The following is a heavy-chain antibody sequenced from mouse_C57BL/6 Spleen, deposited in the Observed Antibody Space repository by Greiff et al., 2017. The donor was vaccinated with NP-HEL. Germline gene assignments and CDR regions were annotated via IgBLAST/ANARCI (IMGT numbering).Heavy chain of an antibody. Sequence: VQLKQSVAELVRPGASVKLSCTASGFNFKNTYMHWVKQRPEQGLEWIGRIDPANGNTKYAPKFQGQATITADTSSNTAYLQLSSLTSEDTDIYYCDSSSYGYFDVWGKGTTVTVSS. CDR3: DSSSYGYFDV. J-gene: IGHJ1*03. CDR1: GFNFKNTY. V-gene: IGHV14-3*01. D-gene: IGHD1-1*01. CDR2: IDPANGNT.